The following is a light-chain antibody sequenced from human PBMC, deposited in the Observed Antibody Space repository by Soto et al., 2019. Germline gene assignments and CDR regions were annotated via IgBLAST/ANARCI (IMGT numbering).Light chain of an antibody. CDR2: YDS. V-gene: IGLV3-21*04. CDR3: HVWDSSSDHAV. Sequence: SYELTQPPSVSVAPGKTATITCRGNSIGSKSVHGFQQKPGQAPLLVINYDSNRPSGIPERFSGSNSGNTATLTISRVEAGYEDDDDCHVWDSSSDHAVFGGGTQLTVL. CDR1: SIGSKS. J-gene: IGLJ7*01.